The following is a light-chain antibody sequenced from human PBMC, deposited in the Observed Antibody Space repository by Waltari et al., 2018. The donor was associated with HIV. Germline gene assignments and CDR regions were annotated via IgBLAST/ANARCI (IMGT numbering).Light chain of an antibody. CDR3: SSYTSSTILA. V-gene: IGLV2-14*01. CDR2: EVS. CDR1: SSDVGGYNY. J-gene: IGLJ2*01. Sequence: QSALTQPASVSGSPGQSITIPCTGPSSDVGGYNYVSWYQQHPGKAPKLMIYEVSNRPSGVSDRFAGSKSGNTASLTISGLQAADEGDYYCSSYTSSTILAFGEGTKLTVL.